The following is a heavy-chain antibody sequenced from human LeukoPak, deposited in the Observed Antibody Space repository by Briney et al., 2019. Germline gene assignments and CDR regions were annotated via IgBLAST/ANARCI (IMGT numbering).Heavy chain of an antibody. Sequence: SERVSLTCTVSGGSISSYYWSWIRQPPGKGLEWIGYIYYSGSTNYNPSLKSRVNISVDTSKNQFSLKLSSVTAADTAVYYCARGSIAARNDPFDIWGQGTIVTVSS. CDR1: GGSISSYY. J-gene: IGHJ3*02. V-gene: IGHV4-59*01. CDR3: ARGSIAARNDPFDI. D-gene: IGHD6-6*01. CDR2: IYYSGST.